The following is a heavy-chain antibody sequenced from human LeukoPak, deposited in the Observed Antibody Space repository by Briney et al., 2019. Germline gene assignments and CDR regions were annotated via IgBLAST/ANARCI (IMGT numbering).Heavy chain of an antibody. V-gene: IGHV3-23*01. Sequence: GGSLRLSCAASGFTFSSYAMSWVRQAPGKGLEWVSAISGSGGSTYYADSVKGRFTISRDNSKNTLYLQMNSLRADDTAVYYCAKDRSYRYYFDYWGQGTLVTVSS. CDR3: AKDRSYRYYFDY. CDR2: ISGSGGST. CDR1: GFTFSSYA. J-gene: IGHJ4*02. D-gene: IGHD1-26*01.